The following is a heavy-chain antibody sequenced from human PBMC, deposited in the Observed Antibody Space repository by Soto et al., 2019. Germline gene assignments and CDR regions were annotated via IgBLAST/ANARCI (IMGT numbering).Heavy chain of an antibody. CDR1: GYTFTSYG. Sequence: ASVKVSCKASGYTFTSYGISLVRQAPGQGLEWMGWISAYNGNTNYAQKLQGRVTMTTDTSTSTAYMELRSLRSDDTAVYYCARARYNWNYVVTYYYYYYMDVWGKGTTVTVSS. D-gene: IGHD1-7*01. J-gene: IGHJ6*03. V-gene: IGHV1-18*01. CDR2: ISAYNGNT. CDR3: ARARYNWNYVVTYYYYYYMDV.